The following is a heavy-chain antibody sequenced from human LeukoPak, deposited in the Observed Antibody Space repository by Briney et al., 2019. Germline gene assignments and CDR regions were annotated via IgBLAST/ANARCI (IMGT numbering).Heavy chain of an antibody. D-gene: IGHD3-22*01. CDR3: ARGGYYDNSGYYYLTTSRQYFHH. Sequence: PSETLSLTCAVYGGSFSGYYWSWIRQPPGKGLEWIGEINHSGSTNYNPSLKSRVTTSVDTSKNQFSLKLSSVTAADTAVYFCARGGYYDNSGYYYLTTSRQYFHHWGQGTLVTVSS. CDR1: GGSFSGYY. CDR2: INHSGST. J-gene: IGHJ1*01. V-gene: IGHV4-34*01.